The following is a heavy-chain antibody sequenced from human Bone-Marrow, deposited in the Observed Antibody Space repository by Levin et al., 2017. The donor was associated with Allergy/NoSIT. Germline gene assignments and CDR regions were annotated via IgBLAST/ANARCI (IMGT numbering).Heavy chain of an antibody. CDR3: ASPLSTAHVHDFDSSGHPDYPMDH. V-gene: IGHV1-2*02. CDR1: GYTFTDYY. Sequence: GESLKISCKAAGYTFTDYYIHWVRQAPGQGLEWMGWINPNTGGTNYPRQFQGMVTLTRDTSISTAYMELSRLTSDDTAVYYSASPLSTAHVHDFDSSGHPDYPMDHWGQGTTVTVSS. D-gene: IGHD3-22*01. CDR2: INPNTGGT. J-gene: IGHJ6*02.